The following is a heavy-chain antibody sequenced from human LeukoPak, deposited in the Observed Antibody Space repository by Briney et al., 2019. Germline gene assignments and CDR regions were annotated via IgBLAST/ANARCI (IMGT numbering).Heavy chain of an antibody. CDR3: AREPGDYYDSSGYYAGFSWFDP. J-gene: IGHJ5*02. D-gene: IGHD3-22*01. Sequence: PSETLSLTCTVSGYSISSGYYWGWIRQPPGKGLEWIGSIYHSGSTYYNPSLKSRVTISVDTSKNQFSLKLSSVTAADTAVYYCAREPGDYYDSSGYYAGFSWFDPWCQGTLVTVSS. V-gene: IGHV4-38-2*02. CDR1: GYSISSGYY. CDR2: IYHSGST.